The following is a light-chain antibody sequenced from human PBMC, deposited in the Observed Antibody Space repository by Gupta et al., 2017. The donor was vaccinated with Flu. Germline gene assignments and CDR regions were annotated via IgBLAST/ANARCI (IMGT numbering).Light chain of an antibody. CDR3: QSSDSSLSGYV. CDR2: VNS. J-gene: IGLJ1*01. Sequence: VNIACTGGSANIGEGYDVHWYQQLPGTAPKLLMYVNSNRPAGVPDRFSASKSGTSATLAITGLQAEDEADYYCQSSDSSLSGYVFGTGTKVTVL. V-gene: IGLV1-40*01. CDR1: SANIGEGYD.